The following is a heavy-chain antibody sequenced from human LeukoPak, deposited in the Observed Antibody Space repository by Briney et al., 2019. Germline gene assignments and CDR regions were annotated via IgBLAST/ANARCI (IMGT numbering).Heavy chain of an antibody. CDR1: GFTVSDNY. D-gene: IGHD3-10*02. CDR2: IYSGGFT. Sequence: GGSLRLSCAASGFTVSDNYMSWVRQAPGKGLEWVSVIYSGGFTYYADSVKGRFTISRDNSKNILYLQLNSLRAEDTAVYYCAELGITMIGGVWGKGTTVTISS. V-gene: IGHV3-53*05. J-gene: IGHJ6*04. CDR3: AELGITMIGGV.